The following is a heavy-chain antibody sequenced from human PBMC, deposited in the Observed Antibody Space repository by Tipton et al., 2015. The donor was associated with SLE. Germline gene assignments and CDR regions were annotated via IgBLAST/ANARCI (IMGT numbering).Heavy chain of an antibody. CDR1: GFTFSDYW. CDR3: ARDVGVIEVGMSWFDP. V-gene: IGHV3-7*01. J-gene: IGHJ5*02. D-gene: IGHD3-10*01. Sequence: SLRLSCAASGFTFSDYWMTWVRQAPGKGLEWVANINQDGSEKYLVDSVKGRFTISRDNANNTHLQMNSLRAEDTAVYYCARDVGVIEVGMSWFDPPAQGTLLTVSS. CDR2: INQDGSEK.